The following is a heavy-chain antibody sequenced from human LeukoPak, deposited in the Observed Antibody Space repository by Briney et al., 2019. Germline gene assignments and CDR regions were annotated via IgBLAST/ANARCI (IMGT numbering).Heavy chain of an antibody. CDR1: GFIFDDYG. J-gene: IGHJ4*02. CDR2: INWNGDST. D-gene: IGHD3-22*01. V-gene: IGHV3-20*04. Sequence: PGGSLRLSCAASGFIFDDYGLTWVRQAPGKGLEWVSGINWNGDSTDYADSVRGRFTISRDNAKNSLYLQMNSLRAEDTALYYCARDLRVVITGSFDSWGQATLLTVSS. CDR3: ARDLRVVITGSFDS.